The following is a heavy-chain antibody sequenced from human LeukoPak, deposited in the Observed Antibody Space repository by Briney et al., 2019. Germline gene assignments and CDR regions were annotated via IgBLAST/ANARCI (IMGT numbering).Heavy chain of an antibody. J-gene: IGHJ4*02. Sequence: ASVKVSCKASGYTFTGYYMHWVRQAPGQGLEWMGWINPNSGGTNYAQKFQGRVTMTRDTSISTAYMELSRLRSDDTAVYYCARVPAYGSGSYINYWGQGTLVTVSS. V-gene: IGHV1-2*02. CDR2: INPNSGGT. D-gene: IGHD3-10*01. CDR1: GYTFTGYY. CDR3: ARVPAYGSGSYINY.